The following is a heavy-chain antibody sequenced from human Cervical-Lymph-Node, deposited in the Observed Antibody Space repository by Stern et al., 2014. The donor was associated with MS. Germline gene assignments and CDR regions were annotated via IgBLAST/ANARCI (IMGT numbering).Heavy chain of an antibody. Sequence: VQLVESGGGMVQPGRSLRLSCEASGFKFDDFAMHWVRQAPGKGLEWVPGLGWNSEGRGYADSVQGRFTISRDNAKSSLYLQMNSLTAEDTALYYCAKADDYAAGIDAWGQGTLVVVSS. CDR2: LGWNSEGR. CDR3: AKADDYAAGIDA. D-gene: IGHD3-16*01. V-gene: IGHV3-9*01. J-gene: IGHJ5*02. CDR1: GFKFDDFA.